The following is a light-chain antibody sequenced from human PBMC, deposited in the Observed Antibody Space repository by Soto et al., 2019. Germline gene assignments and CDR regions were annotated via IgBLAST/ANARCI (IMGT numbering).Light chain of an antibody. CDR3: SSYTSRSTRV. CDR1: SSDVGSYNY. Sequence: QSALTQPASVSGSPGQSITISCTGTSSDVGSYNYVSWYQQHPGKAPKLSIYDVSNRPSGVSNRFSVSKSGNTASLTITGLQAEDEADYYCSSYTSRSTRVFGTGTKRTVL. V-gene: IGLV2-14*01. CDR2: DVS. J-gene: IGLJ1*01.